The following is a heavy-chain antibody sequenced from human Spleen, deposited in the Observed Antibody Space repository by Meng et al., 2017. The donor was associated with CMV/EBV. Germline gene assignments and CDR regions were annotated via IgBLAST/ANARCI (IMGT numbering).Heavy chain of an antibody. J-gene: IGHJ4*02. CDR1: GYTFSDYY. V-gene: IGHV1-2*02. CDR2: INGRNGDT. D-gene: IGHD1-26*01. Sequence: ASVQVSCKTSGYTFSDYYIHWVRQAPGQGLEWMGWINGRNGDTNLEQKFQGRVTMTRDTSINTAYMEVSRLRSDDTAVYFCAREAAGATTCIDHWGQGTQVTVSS. CDR3: AREAAGATTCIDH.